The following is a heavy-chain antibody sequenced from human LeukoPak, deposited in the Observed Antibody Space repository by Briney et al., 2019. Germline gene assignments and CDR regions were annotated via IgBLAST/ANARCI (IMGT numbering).Heavy chain of an antibody. D-gene: IGHD2-21*01. J-gene: IGHJ6*03. Sequence: GGSLRLSCAASEFPFSSYGMTWVRQAPGKGLEWVSGISGSGGGTYYADSVSGRFSISRDNSKNTLHLQMNSLRAEDTAVYYCAAISPYYYMDVWGKGTTVTLSS. V-gene: IGHV3-23*01. CDR3: AAISPYYYMDV. CDR1: EFPFSSYG. CDR2: ISGSGGGT.